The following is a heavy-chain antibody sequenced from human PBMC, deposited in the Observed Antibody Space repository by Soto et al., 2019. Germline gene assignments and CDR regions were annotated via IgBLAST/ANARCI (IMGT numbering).Heavy chain of an antibody. J-gene: IGHJ4*02. CDR1: GYIFRNYY. Sequence: QVQLVQSGAEVKKPGASVKVACKSSGYIFRNYYITWVRQAPGQGLEWMGWISAYNGNTNYAQKVQGRVTMTTDTSTSTAYMELRSLRFDDTAVYYCAIGRNYYGDYWGQGTLVTVSS. V-gene: IGHV1-18*04. CDR2: ISAYNGNT. D-gene: IGHD1-1*01. CDR3: AIGRNYYGDY.